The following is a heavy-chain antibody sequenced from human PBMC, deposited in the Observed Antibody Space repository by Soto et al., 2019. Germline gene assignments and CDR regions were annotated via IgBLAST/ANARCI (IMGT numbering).Heavy chain of an antibody. CDR3: ARDGSYYYDSSGYFRAPPVYFDY. CDR2: MNPNSGNT. V-gene: IGHV1-8*01. Sequence: ASVKVSCKASGYTFTSYDINWVRQATGQGLEWMGWMNPNSGNTGYAQKFQGRVTMTRDTSISTAYMELRSLRSDDTAVYYCARDGSYYYDSSGYFRAPPVYFDYWGQGTLVTVSS. D-gene: IGHD3-22*01. J-gene: IGHJ4*02. CDR1: GYTFTSYD.